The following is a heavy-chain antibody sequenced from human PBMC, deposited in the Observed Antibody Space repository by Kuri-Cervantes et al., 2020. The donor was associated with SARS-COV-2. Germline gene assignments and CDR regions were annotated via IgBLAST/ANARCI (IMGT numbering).Heavy chain of an antibody. CDR1: GFTFSSYA. J-gene: IGHJ3*02. D-gene: IGHD3-3*01. CDR3: ARALHDFWSGYSDAFDI. V-gene: IGHV3-30*04. CDR2: ISYDGSNK. Sequence: LSLTCAASGFTFSSYAMHWVRQAPGKGLEWLAVISYDGSNKYYADSVKGRFTISRDNSKNTLYLQMNSLRAEDTAVYYCARALHDFWSGYSDAFDIWGQGKMV.